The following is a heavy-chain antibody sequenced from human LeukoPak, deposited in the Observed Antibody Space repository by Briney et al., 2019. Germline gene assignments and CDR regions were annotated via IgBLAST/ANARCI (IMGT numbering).Heavy chain of an antibody. J-gene: IGHJ4*02. CDR2: ISTSGST. D-gene: IGHD1-1*01. CDR3: AREERRWGDFDY. V-gene: IGHV4-61*02. CDR1: GGSISGGTCC. Sequence: SETLSLTCTGSGGSISGGTCCWSWIRQPAGKGLEWIGRISTSGSTNYNPSLKSRVTISVDTSKNQFSLKLTSVTAADTAVYYCAREERRWGDFDYWGQGTLVTVSS.